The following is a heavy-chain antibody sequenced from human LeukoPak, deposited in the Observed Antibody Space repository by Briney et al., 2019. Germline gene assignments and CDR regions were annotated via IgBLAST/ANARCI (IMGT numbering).Heavy chain of an antibody. CDR1: GFTFDDYA. CDR2: ISWNSGSI. V-gene: IGHV3-9*01. CDR3: AKDRTTVTTSDFDY. J-gene: IGHJ4*02. D-gene: IGHD4-17*01. Sequence: GRSLRLSCAASGFTFDDYAMHWVRQAPGKGLEWVSGISWNSGSIGYADSVKGRLTISRDNAKNSLYLQMNSLRAEDTALYYCAKDRTTVTTSDFDYWGQGTLVTVSS.